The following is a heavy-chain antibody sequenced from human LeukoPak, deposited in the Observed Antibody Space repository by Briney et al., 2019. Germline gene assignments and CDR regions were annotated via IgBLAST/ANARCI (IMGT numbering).Heavy chain of an antibody. CDR1: GYTFTGYY. D-gene: IGHD2-2*02. CDR3: ALLIDIVVVPAAIPLDY. J-gene: IGHJ4*02. V-gene: IGHV1-2*02. Sequence: ASVKVSCKASGYTFTGYYMHWVRQAPGRGLEWMGWINPNSGGTNYAQKFQGRVTMTRDTSISTAYMELSRLRSDDTAVYYCALLIDIVVVPAAIPLDYWGQGTLVTVSS. CDR2: INPNSGGT.